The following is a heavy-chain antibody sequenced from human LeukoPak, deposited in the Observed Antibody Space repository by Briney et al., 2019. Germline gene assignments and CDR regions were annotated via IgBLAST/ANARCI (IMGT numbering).Heavy chain of an antibody. CDR1: GFTFSSYG. CDR2: IWYDGSNK. Sequence: GGSLRLSCAASGFTFSSYGMHWVRQAPGKGLEWVAVIWYDGSNKYYADSVKGRFTISRDNSKNTLYLQMNSLRAEDTAVYYCVRGSSGSYLFDYWGQGTLVTVSS. D-gene: IGHD1-26*01. J-gene: IGHJ4*02. V-gene: IGHV3-33*01. CDR3: VRGSSGSYLFDY.